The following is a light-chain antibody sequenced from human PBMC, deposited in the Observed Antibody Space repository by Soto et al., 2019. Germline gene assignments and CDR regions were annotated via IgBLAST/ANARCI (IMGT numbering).Light chain of an antibody. V-gene: IGKV3-15*01. Sequence: EIVMAQSPATLSVSPGERATLSCRASQSVSSNLAWYQQKPGQAPRLLIYGASTTATGIPARFSGSESGTDFTLTISRLEPEDFAVYFCQQYGTSPRTFGQGTKVDIK. CDR2: GAS. J-gene: IGKJ1*01. CDR3: QQYGTSPRT. CDR1: QSVSSN.